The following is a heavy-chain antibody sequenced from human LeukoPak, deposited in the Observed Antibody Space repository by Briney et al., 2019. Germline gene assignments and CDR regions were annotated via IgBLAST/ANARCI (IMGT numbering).Heavy chain of an antibody. Sequence: GGSLRLSCAASGFTFNNYAMSWVRQAPGKGLEWVSGISDNGGGTYYADSVKGRFTISRDNSKNMLYLQMNSLRAEDTAVYYCAKESGALGAPLYDYWGQGILVTGSS. J-gene: IGHJ4*02. CDR1: GFTFNNYA. D-gene: IGHD4/OR15-4a*01. V-gene: IGHV3-23*01. CDR2: ISDNGGGT. CDR3: AKESGALGAPLYDY.